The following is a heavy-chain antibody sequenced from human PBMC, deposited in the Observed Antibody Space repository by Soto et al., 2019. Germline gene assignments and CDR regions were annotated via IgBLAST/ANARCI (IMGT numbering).Heavy chain of an antibody. CDR3: ERRWKVAGTRGSWFDP. D-gene: IGHD6-19*01. CDR1: GGTFSSYA. Sequence: QVQLVQSGAEVKKPGSSVKVSCKASGGTFSSYAISWVRQAPGQGLEWMGGIIPIFGTANYAQKFQGRVTITADESTSTAYMELSSLRSEDTAVYYCERRWKVAGTRGSWFDPWGQGTLVTVSS. J-gene: IGHJ5*02. V-gene: IGHV1-69*01. CDR2: IIPIFGTA.